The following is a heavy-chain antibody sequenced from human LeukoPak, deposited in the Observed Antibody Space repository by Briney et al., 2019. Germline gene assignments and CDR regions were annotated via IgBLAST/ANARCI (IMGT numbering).Heavy chain of an antibody. V-gene: IGHV1-69*05. D-gene: IGHD5-18*01. CDR2: IIPIFGTA. CDR1: GGTFSSYA. J-gene: IGHJ2*01. CDR3: AVSAVDTAMVPNWYFDL. Sequence: ASVKVSCKASGGTFSSYAISWVRQAPGQGLEWMGGIIPIFGTANYAQKFQGRVTITTDESTSTAYMELSSLRSEDTAVYYCAVSAVDTAMVPNWYFDLWGRGTLSLSPQ.